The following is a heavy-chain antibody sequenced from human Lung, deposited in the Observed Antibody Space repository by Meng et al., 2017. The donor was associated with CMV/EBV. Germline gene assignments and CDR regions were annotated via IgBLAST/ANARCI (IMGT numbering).Heavy chain of an antibody. Sequence: SXTXSLXCAVYGGSFSGYFWSWIRQPPGKGLEWIGEINHSGSTNYNPSLKSRVTISVDTSKNQFFLKLSSVTAADTAVYYCARGTVTSRVIVPPFAIKIVYGMDVWGQGTTVTVSS. V-gene: IGHV4-34*01. CDR2: INHSGST. J-gene: IGHJ6*01. D-gene: IGHD2-2*01. CDR3: ARGTVTSRVIVPPFAIKIVYGMDV. CDR1: GGSFSGYF.